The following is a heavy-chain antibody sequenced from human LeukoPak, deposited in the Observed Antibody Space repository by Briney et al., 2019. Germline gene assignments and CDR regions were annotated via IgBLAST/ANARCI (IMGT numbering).Heavy chain of an antibody. V-gene: IGHV4-59*01. Sequence: SETLSLTCTVSGGSISSYYWSWIRQPPGKGLEWIGYIYYSGSTNYNPSLKSRVTISVDTSKNQFSLKLSSVTAADTAVYYCARENRYYDFWSGYGMDVWGQGTTVTVSS. CDR2: IYYSGST. CDR1: GGSISSYY. CDR3: ARENRYYDFWSGYGMDV. D-gene: IGHD3-3*01. J-gene: IGHJ6*02.